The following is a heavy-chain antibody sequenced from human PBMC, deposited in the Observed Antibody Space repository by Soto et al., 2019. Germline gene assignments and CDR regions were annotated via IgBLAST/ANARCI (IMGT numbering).Heavy chain of an antibody. CDR2: VNTDESTT. CDR3: ARGAYGNYHQDP. J-gene: IGHJ5*02. Sequence: EVQLVESGGGLVQPGGSLRLSCAASGFTFTRDWMHWVRQAPEKGLEWVSRVNTDESTTNYADSVKGRFTISRDNDKNTLYLQMNSLTAEDTAIYFCARGAYGNYHQDPWGQGTLVTVSP. V-gene: IGHV3-74*01. D-gene: IGHD1-7*01. CDR1: GFTFTRDW.